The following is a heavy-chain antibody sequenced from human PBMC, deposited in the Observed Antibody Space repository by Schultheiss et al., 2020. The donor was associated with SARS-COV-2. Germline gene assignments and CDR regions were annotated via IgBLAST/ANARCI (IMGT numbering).Heavy chain of an antibody. Sequence: GGSLRLSCAASGFTFSSYDMHWVRQATGKGLEWVSAIGTAGDTYYPGSVKGRFTISRENAKNSLYLQMNSLRAGDTAVYYCARVRTTLTTGYYYYMDVWGKGTTVTVSS. CDR1: GFTFSSYD. D-gene: IGHD1-1*01. V-gene: IGHV3-13*01. J-gene: IGHJ6*03. CDR2: IGTAGDT. CDR3: ARVRTTLTTGYYYYMDV.